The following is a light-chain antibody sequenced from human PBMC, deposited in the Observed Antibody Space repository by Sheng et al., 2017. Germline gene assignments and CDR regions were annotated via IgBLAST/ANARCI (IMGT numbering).Light chain of an antibody. CDR3: HHYDSSVNT. J-gene: IGKJ2*01. CDR1: QSVSSN. Sequence: EIVMTQSPVTLSVSPGERATLSCRASQSVSSNLAWYQLRPGQAPRLLIYAASTRASGIPDRISGSGSGTDFTLTISGLEAEDFAVYFCHHYDSSVNTFGQGTKLEI. V-gene: IGKV3-15*01. CDR2: AAS.